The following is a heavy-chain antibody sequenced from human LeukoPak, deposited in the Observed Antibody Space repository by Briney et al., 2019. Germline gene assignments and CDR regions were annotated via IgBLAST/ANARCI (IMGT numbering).Heavy chain of an antibody. D-gene: IGHD3-10*01. CDR1: GGSISSGSYY. V-gene: IGHV4-61*02. CDR3: ARGGFGELSDAFDI. Sequence: PSETLSLTCTVSGGSISSGSYYWSWIRLPAGKGLEWIGRIYTSGSTNYNPSLKSRVTISVDKSKNQFSLKLSSVTAADTAVYYCARGGFGELSDAFDIWGQGTMVTVSS. CDR2: IYTSGST. J-gene: IGHJ3*02.